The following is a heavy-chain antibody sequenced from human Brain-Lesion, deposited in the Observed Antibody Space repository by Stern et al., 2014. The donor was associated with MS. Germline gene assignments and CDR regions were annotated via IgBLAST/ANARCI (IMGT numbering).Heavy chain of an antibody. D-gene: IGHD2-2*01. Sequence: VHLVESGPGLVKPSQTLPLTCTVSGASICGGDYYWSWIRQPPGKGLEWIGHIYYSGTTYYKPSLKSRVTISLDTSKNQFSLNLSSVTAADTAVYYCAGAIGKYELLEAFDMWGQGTKVTVSS. CDR2: IYYSGTT. CDR1: GASICGGDYY. V-gene: IGHV4-30-4*01. J-gene: IGHJ3*02. CDR3: AGAIGKYELLEAFDM.